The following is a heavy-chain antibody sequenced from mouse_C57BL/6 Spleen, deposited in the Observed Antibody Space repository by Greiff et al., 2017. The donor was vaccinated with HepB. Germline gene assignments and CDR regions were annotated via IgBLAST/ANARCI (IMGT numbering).Heavy chain of an antibody. V-gene: IGHV1-80*01. Sequence: VKLQESGAELVKPGASVKISCKASGYAFSSYWMNWVKQRPGKGLEWIGQIYPGDGDTNYNGKFKGKATLTADKSSSTAYMQLSSLTSEDSAVYFCAAVVTPWYFDVWGTGTTVTVSS. CDR2: IYPGDGDT. CDR1: GYAFSSYW. D-gene: IGHD1-1*01. CDR3: AAVVTPWYFDV. J-gene: IGHJ1*03.